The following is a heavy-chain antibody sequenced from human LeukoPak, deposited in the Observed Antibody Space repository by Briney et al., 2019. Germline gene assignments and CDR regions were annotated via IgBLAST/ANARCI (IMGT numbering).Heavy chain of an antibody. Sequence: TRGESLKISCRGSGYSFTTYWIGWVRQMPGKSLEWMGIIYPGDSDARYSPSFQGQVTMSADKSINTAYLQWSSLKASDAAMYYCARRKGSSNTSCPPDYWGQGTLVTVSS. CDR3: ARRKGSSNTSCPPDY. D-gene: IGHD2-2*01. J-gene: IGHJ4*02. V-gene: IGHV5-51*01. CDR1: GYSFTTYW. CDR2: IYPGDSDA.